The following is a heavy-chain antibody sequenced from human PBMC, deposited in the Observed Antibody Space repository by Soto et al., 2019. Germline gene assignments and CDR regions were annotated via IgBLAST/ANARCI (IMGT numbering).Heavy chain of an antibody. CDR1: GYTFTGYY. V-gene: IGHV1-2*04. CDR2: INPNSGGT. Sequence: ASVKVSCKASGYTFTGYYMHWVRQAPGQGLEWMGWINPNSGGTNYAQKFQGWVTMTRDTSISTAYMELSRLRSDDTAVYYCARDRKWGSGGDAFDIWGQGTMVTVSS. CDR3: ARDRKWGSGGDAFDI. J-gene: IGHJ3*02. D-gene: IGHD1-26*01.